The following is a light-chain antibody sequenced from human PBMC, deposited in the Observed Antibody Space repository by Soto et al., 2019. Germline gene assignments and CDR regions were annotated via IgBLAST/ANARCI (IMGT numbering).Light chain of an antibody. V-gene: IGKV3-15*01. CDR3: QQYNNWPPYT. Sequence: EIVMTQSPATLSVSPGERATLSCRASQTVGSDLVWYQQKPGHPPRLLIYGASTRATGIPARFSGSGSGTEFTLTISSLQSEDFAVYYCQQYNNWPPYTFGQGTKVDIK. CDR1: QTVGSD. J-gene: IGKJ2*01. CDR2: GAS.